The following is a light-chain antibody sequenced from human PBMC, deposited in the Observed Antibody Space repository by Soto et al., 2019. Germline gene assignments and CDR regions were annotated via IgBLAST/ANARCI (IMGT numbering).Light chain of an antibody. J-gene: IGKJ3*01. V-gene: IGKV3-11*01. Sequence: EIVVTQSTATLSLSPGERATLSCRASQSVRNYLAWYQQKPGQPPRLLIYDASNRATGILARVSGVGSGTDFTLTISSLEPEDFAVYYCQQCSNWPEITFGPGTKVDIK. CDR1: QSVRNY. CDR3: QQCSNWPEIT. CDR2: DAS.